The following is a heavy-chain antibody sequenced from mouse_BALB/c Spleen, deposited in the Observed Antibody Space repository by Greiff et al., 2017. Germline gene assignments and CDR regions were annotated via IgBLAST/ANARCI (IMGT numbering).Heavy chain of an antibody. CDR3: ARDYGNSFAY. CDR1: GFTFSSYA. CDR2: ISSGGSYT. V-gene: IGHV5-9-4*01. J-gene: IGHJ3*01. D-gene: IGHD2-1*01. Sequence: EVQVVESGGGLVKPGGSLKLSCAASGFTFSSYAMSWVRQSPEKRLEWVAEISSGGSYTYYPDTVTGRFTISRDNAKNTLYLEMSSLRSEDTAMYYCARDYGNSFAYWGQGTLVTVSA.